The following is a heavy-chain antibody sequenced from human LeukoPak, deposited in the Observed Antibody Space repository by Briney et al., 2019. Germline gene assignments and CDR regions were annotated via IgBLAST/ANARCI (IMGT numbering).Heavy chain of an antibody. D-gene: IGHD2-15*01. V-gene: IGHV1-46*01. J-gene: IGHJ4*02. CDR1: GYTLTGSS. CDR3: ARDGGYCSGGSCYWVLVYFDY. CDR2: INPSGGST. Sequence: GASVKVSCKVSGYTLTGSSMHWVRQAPGQGLEWMGIINPSGGSTSYAQKFQGRVTMTRDTSTSTVYMELSSLRSEDTAVYYCARDGGYCSGGSCYWVLVYFDYWGQGTLVTVSS.